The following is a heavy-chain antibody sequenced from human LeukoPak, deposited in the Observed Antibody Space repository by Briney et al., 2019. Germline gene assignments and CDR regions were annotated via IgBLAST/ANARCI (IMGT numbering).Heavy chain of an antibody. V-gene: IGHV3-53*01. J-gene: IGHJ4*02. Sequence: GGSLRLSCAASGFTVSSNYMSWVRQAPGKGLEWVSVIYSGGSTDYADSVEGRFTISRDNSENTLHLQMNSLRAEDTAVYYCARIPKTTYFDYWGQGTLVTVSS. CDR1: GFTVSSNY. CDR3: ARIPKTTYFDY. D-gene: IGHD4-17*01. CDR2: IYSGGST.